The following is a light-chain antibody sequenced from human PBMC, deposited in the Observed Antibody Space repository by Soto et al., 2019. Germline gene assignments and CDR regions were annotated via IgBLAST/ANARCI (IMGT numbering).Light chain of an antibody. CDR2: GAS. J-gene: IGKJ4*01. CDR1: QSVSSS. CDR3: QQYGSSH. Sequence: EIVLTQSPGTLSLSPGERATLSCRASQSVSSSLVWYQQKPGQAPRLLIYGASSRATGIPDRFSGSGSGTDFTLTISRLEPEDFAVYYCQQYGSSHFGGGTKVEIK. V-gene: IGKV3-20*01.